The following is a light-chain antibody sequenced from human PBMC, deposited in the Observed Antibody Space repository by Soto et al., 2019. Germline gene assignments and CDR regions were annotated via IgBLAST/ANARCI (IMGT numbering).Light chain of an antibody. V-gene: IGKV3-20*01. Sequence: EILLTQSPGTLSLSPGERATLSCRASQSINNNYLAWYQQKRGQAPRLLIYGASSRATGIPDRFSGCGSGTDFTLTISRLEPEDFAVYYCQQYGGSPRTFGQGTKVEIK. CDR2: GAS. CDR3: QQYGGSPRT. J-gene: IGKJ1*01. CDR1: QSINNNY.